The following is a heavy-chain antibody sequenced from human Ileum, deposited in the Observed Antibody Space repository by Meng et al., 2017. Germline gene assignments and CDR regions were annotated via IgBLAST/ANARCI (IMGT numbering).Heavy chain of an antibody. Sequence: QGQLTEAGPGLLKPSGTLSLTVAVSGDSISTTNWWNWVRQPPGEGLEWIGEIYHSGLVNYNLSLKSRVTLSIDKSKNQFSLKLISVTAADTGVYYCAANSGKKMHSWGQGTLVTVFS. D-gene: IGHD4-23*01. V-gene: IGHV4-4*02. CDR2: IYHSGLV. CDR3: AANSGKKMHS. CDR1: GDSISTTNW. J-gene: IGHJ4*02.